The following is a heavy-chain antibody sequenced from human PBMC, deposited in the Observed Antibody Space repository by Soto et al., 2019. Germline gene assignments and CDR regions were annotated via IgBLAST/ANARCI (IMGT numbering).Heavy chain of an antibody. V-gene: IGHV1-8*01. CDR2: MNPNSGNT. J-gene: IGHJ4*02. CDR1: GYTFTSYD. D-gene: IGHD6-19*01. Sequence: ASVKVSCKASGYTFTSYDINWVRQATGQGLEWMGWMNPNSGNTGYAQKFQGRVTMTRNTSISTAYMELSSLRSEDTAVYYCARGWFSRGWFDYWGQGTPVTVAS. CDR3: ARGWFSRGWFDY.